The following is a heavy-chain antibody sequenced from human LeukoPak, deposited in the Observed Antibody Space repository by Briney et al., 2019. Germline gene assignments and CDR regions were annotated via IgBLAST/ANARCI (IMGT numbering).Heavy chain of an antibody. J-gene: IGHJ6*02. Sequence: PSETLSLTCTVSGGSISSYYWSWIRQPAGKGLEWIGRIYTSGSTNYNPSLKSRVAMSVDTSKNQFSLKLSSVTAADTAVYYCARGLSSWFSSHYYYGMDVWGQGTTVAVSS. D-gene: IGHD6-13*01. CDR1: GGSISSYY. V-gene: IGHV4-4*07. CDR3: ARGLSSWFSSHYYYGMDV. CDR2: IYTSGST.